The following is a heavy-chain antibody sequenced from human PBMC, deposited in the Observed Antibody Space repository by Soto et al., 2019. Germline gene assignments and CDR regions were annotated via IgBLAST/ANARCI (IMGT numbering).Heavy chain of an antibody. J-gene: IGHJ4*02. CDR1: GFTFSSYG. Sequence: GGSLRLSCAASGFTFSSYGMLWVRQAPGKGLEGVAVLWYDGSNKYYADSVKGRFTISRDNSKNTLYLQVNSLRAEDTAVYYCARGWDTAMVKEHEHFGYWGQRTLVTVSS. CDR3: ARGWDTAMVKEHEHFGY. CDR2: LWYDGSNK. V-gene: IGHV3-33*01. D-gene: IGHD5-18*01.